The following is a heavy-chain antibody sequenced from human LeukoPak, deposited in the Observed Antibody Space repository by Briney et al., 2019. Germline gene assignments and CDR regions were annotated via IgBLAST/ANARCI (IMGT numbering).Heavy chain of an antibody. CDR3: ARTVSYGSGSYADY. J-gene: IGHJ4*02. CDR2: ISYDGRKT. Sequence: GGSLRLPCAASGFTFSDYYMSWIRQAPGKGLEWLAVISYDGRKTDYADSVKGRLTISRDNSKNTVYLQMNGLRAEDRAMYYCARTVSYGSGSYADYWGQGTLVSVSS. D-gene: IGHD3-10*01. V-gene: IGHV3-30*03. CDR1: GFTFSDYY.